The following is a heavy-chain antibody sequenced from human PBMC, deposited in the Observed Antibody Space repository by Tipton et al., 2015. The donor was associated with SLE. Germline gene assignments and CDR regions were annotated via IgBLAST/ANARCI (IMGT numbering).Heavy chain of an antibody. CDR1: GGSISSYY. J-gene: IGHJ4*02. D-gene: IGHD3-22*01. Sequence: TLSLTCTVSGGSISSYYWSWIRQPPGKGLEWIGYIYYSGSTNYNPSLKSRVTISVDTSKNQFSLKLSSVTAADTAVYYCARDPRGSGSLDYWGQGTLVTVSS. V-gene: IGHV4-59*01. CDR2: IYYSGST. CDR3: ARDPRGSGSLDY.